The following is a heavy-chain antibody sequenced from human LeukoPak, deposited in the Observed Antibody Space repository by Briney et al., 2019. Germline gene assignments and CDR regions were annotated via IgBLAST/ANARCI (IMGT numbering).Heavy chain of an antibody. CDR1: GFSFSSNS. Sequence: TGGSLRLSCGASGFSFSSNSMNWVRQAPGKGLEWVSHISGSGSSIYYADSVKGRFTISRDNAKNSLYLQMNSLRDEDTAVYYCARDRGSGSYPFDYWGQGTLVTVSS. J-gene: IGHJ4*02. CDR3: ARDRGSGSYPFDY. V-gene: IGHV3-48*02. D-gene: IGHD3-10*01. CDR2: ISGSGSSI.